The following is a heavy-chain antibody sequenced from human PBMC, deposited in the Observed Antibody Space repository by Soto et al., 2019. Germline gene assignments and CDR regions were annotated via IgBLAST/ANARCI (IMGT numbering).Heavy chain of an antibody. CDR1: GGFISSNVRR. Sequence: SVMMRLRSTVSGGFISSNVRRWSWIRKHPGKGLEWIAIISYSGSTHYNPSLKSRVTISIDKSKNQFSLKLKSVTAADTAVYFCALTEKFYYNDNSGLPFDPWGQGTLVTVSS. CDR2: ISYSGST. V-gene: IGHV4-39*07. J-gene: IGHJ5*02. D-gene: IGHD3-22*01. CDR3: ALTEKFYYNDNSGLPFDP.